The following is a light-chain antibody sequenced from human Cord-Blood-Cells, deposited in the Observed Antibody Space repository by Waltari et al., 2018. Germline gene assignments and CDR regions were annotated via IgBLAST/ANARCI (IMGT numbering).Light chain of an antibody. V-gene: IGLV3-21*04. Sequence: SYVLTQPPSVSVAPGKTARITCGGNNLGSKSVHWYQQKPGQAPVLVIYYDSDRPPGIPERFSGSNSGNTATLTISRVEAGDEADYYCQVWDSSSDHYVFGTGTKVTVL. CDR3: QVWDSSSDHYV. J-gene: IGLJ1*01. CDR2: YDS. CDR1: NLGSKS.